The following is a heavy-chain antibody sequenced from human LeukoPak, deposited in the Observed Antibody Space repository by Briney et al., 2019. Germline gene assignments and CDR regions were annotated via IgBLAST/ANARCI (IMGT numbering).Heavy chain of an antibody. CDR1: GGTFSSYA. CDR2: IIPIFGTA. J-gene: IGHJ6*02. CDR3: AREKFGRDYYDSSGYRAQRYGMDV. D-gene: IGHD3-22*01. V-gene: IGHV1-69*05. Sequence: ASVKVSCKASGGTFSSYAISWVRQAPGQGLEWMGGIIPIFGTANYAQKFQGRVTITRDTSASTAYMELSSLRSDDTAVYYCAREKFGRDYYDSSGYRAQRYGMDVWGQGTTVTVSS.